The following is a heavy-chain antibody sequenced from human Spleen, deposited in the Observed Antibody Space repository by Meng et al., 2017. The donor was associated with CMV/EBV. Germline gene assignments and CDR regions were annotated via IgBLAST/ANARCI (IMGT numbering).Heavy chain of an antibody. Sequence: SETLSLTCTVSGGSISTYCWNWIRQPPGKGLEWIGCTSYSGSTKYNPSLQSRATLSVDTSRRQLSLTLTSVTAANTAVYSCARDVRGRTGDSWGQGALVTVSS. D-gene: IGHD7-27*01. CDR1: GGSISTYC. CDR3: ARDVRGRTGDS. J-gene: IGHJ4*02. V-gene: IGHV4-59*01. CDR2: TSYSGST.